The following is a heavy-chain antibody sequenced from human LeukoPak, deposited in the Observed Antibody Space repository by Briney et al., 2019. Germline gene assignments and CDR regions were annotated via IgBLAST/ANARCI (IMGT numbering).Heavy chain of an antibody. CDR3: ARHYYDSSGYYDY. D-gene: IGHD3-22*01. Sequence: SETLSLTCTVSGYSISSGYYWGWIRQPPGKGLEWIGSIYYSGSTYYNPSLKSRVTISVDTSKNQFSLKLSSVTAADTAVYYCARHYYDSSGYYDYWGQGTLVTVSS. CDR2: IYYSGST. J-gene: IGHJ4*02. CDR1: GYSISSGYY. V-gene: IGHV4-38-2*02.